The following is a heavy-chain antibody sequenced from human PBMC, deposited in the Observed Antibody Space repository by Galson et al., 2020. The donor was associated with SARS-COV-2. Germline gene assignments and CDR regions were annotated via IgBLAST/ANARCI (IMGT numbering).Heavy chain of an antibody. CDR1: GGSISSSIYF. CDR2: TYDSGST. Sequence: SQTLSLTCTAPGGSISSSIYFWGWIRQPPGKALQWIGPTYDSGSTYYDPSLKSRLTISVDTSKNQFSLKLSSVTAADTAVYYCARHGRGELLFPFDYWGQGILVTVSS. V-gene: IGHV4-39*01. J-gene: IGHJ4*02. D-gene: IGHD1-26*01. CDR3: ARHGRGELLFPFDY.